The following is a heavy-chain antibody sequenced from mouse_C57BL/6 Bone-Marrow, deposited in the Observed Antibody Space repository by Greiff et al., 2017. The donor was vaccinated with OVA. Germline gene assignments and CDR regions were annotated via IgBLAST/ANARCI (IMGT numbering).Heavy chain of an antibody. J-gene: IGHJ4*01. V-gene: IGHV6-3*01. D-gene: IGHD1-1*01. CDR3: TVHYYGSSSYYYAMDY. CDR2: IRLKSDNYAT. Sequence: EVKVEESGGGLVQPGGSMKLSCVASGFTFSNYWMNWVRQSPEKGLEWVAQIRLKSDNYATHYAESVKGRFTISRDDSKSSVYLQMNNLRAEDTGIYYCTVHYYGSSSYYYAMDYWGQGTSVTVSS. CDR1: GFTFSNYW.